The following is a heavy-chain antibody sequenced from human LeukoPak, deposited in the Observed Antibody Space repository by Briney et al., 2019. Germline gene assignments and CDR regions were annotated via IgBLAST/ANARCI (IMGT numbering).Heavy chain of an antibody. Sequence: SETLSLTCTVSGGSTSSYYWSWIRQPPGKGLEWIGSIFYNGSTYYNPSLKSRVTISVDKSKNQFSLNLTSVTAVDTAVFYCARRPRMVASANWFDPWGQGILVIVSS. CDR1: GGSTSSYY. J-gene: IGHJ5*02. CDR3: ARRPRMVASANWFDP. V-gene: IGHV4-59*04. CDR2: IFYNGST. D-gene: IGHD2-8*01.